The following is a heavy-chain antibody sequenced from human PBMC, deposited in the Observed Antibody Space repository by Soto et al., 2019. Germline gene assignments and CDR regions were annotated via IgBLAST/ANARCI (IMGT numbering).Heavy chain of an antibody. J-gene: IGHJ4*02. CDR3: ARDFGHGYYVDD. D-gene: IGHD3-3*01. CDR1: GLSFSTYN. V-gene: IGHV3-48*02. Sequence: GGPQSLPCFASGLSFSTYNMNWVRQAPGKGLEWVSYITDSSDTVHYADSVRGRFTISRDNAESSLYLQMNSLRDEDTAVYFCARDFGHGYYVDDWVRGTRVTVSS. CDR2: ITDSSDTV.